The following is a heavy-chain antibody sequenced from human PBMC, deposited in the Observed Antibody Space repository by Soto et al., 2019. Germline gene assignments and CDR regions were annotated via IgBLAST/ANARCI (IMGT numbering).Heavy chain of an antibody. CDR2: IYLGGSI. Sequence: SETLSLTCSVSGASISSDYYTWIRQTPGKGLEWIGYIYLGGSINYNPSFKSRVIISVDTSKNQFSVRLSSVTAADTAVYYCERHELWLRYWGQGTLVTVS. CDR1: GASISSDY. V-gene: IGHV4-59*01. D-gene: IGHD5-18*01. CDR3: ERHELWLRY. J-gene: IGHJ4*02.